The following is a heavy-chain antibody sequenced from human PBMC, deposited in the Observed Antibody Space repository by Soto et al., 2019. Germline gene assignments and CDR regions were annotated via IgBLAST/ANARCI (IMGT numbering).Heavy chain of an antibody. D-gene: IGHD2-8*01. CDR1: GFTFSGFD. J-gene: IGHJ5*02. CDR3: ARGQELGVHFLAP. V-gene: IGHV3-13*01. Sequence: PGGSLRLSCEASGFTFSGFDMHWVRQPRGKGLEWVSTIGNAGDRYYAVSVKGRFTISRDNAKNSLSLQMNSLRAGDTAVYFCARGQELGVHFLAPGSQGPQVTVSS. CDR2: IGNAGDR.